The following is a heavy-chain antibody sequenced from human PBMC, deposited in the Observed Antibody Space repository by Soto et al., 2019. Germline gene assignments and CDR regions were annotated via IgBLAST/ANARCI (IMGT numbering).Heavy chain of an antibody. Sequence: QVQLVQSGAEAKKPGASVKVSCKASGYSFISYDIDWVRQATGQGLEWMGWMNPNSGSTGYAQKFQGRVTMTRNTSITTAYMELSSLRSEDTAVYYCARELRGFDPWGQGTPVTVSS. J-gene: IGHJ5*02. CDR1: GYSFISYD. D-gene: IGHD1-7*01. V-gene: IGHV1-8*01. CDR3: ARELRGFDP. CDR2: MNPNSGST.